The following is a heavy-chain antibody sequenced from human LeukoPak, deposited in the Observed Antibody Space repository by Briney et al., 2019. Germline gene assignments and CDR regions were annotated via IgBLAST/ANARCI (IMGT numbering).Heavy chain of an antibody. D-gene: IGHD2-21*02. V-gene: IGHV3-66*01. CDR3: ARASKRMCDGDCSSIFDY. CDR2: IYSGGST. Sequence: GGSLRLSCAASGFTVSSNYMSWVRQAPGKGLEWVSVIYSGGSTYYADSVKGRFTISRDNSKNTLYLQMNSLRAEDTAVYYCARASKRMCDGDCSSIFDYWGQGTLVTVSS. CDR1: GFTVSSNY. J-gene: IGHJ4*02.